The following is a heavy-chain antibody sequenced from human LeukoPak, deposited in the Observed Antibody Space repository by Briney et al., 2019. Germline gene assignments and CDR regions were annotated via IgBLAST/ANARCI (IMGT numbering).Heavy chain of an antibody. J-gene: IGHJ3*02. CDR2: IYHSGST. CDR3: ARDDFDAFDI. Sequence: SETLSLTCAVYGGSFSGYYWSWIRQPPGKGLEWIGYIYHSGSTYYNPSLKSRVTISVDRSKNQFSLKLSSVTAADTAVYYCARDDFDAFDIWGQGTMVTVSS. CDR1: GGSFSGYY. D-gene: IGHD2-21*02. V-gene: IGHV4-34*01.